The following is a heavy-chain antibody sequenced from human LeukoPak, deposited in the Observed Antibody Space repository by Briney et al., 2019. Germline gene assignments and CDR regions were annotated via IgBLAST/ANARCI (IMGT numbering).Heavy chain of an antibody. CDR3: ARDEKASLIVWPYY. V-gene: IGHV4-61*02. J-gene: IGHJ4*02. Sequence: SETLSLTCTVSGGSISSGSYYWSWIRQPAGKGLEWIGRIYTSGSTNYNPSLKSRVTISVDTSKNQFSLKLSSATAADTAVYYCARDEKASLIVWPYYWGQGTLVTVSS. CDR2: IYTSGST. CDR1: GGSISSGSYY. D-gene: IGHD2-15*01.